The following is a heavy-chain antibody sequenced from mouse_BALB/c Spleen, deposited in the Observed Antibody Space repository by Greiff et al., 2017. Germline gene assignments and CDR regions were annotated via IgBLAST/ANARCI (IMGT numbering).Heavy chain of an antibody. CDR3: ARRGNGCYVGYFDY. V-gene: IGHV5-12-1*01. D-gene: IGHD2-3*01. J-gene: IGHJ2*01. CDR1: GFAFSSYD. CDR2: ISSGGGST. Sequence: EVKLLESGGGLVKPGGSLTLSCAASGFAFSSYDMSWVRQTPEKRLEWVAYISSGGGSTYYPDTVKGRFTISRDNAKNTLYLQMSSLKSEDTAMYYCARRGNGCYVGYFDYWGQGTTLTVSA.